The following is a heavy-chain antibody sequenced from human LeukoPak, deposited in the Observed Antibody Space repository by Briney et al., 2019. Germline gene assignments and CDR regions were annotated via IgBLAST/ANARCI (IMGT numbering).Heavy chain of an antibody. V-gene: IGHV3-21*01. D-gene: IGHD3-9*01. J-gene: IGHJ5*02. CDR2: ISPKSDFI. CDR3: ARADCSASTCYLRRSWFDP. CDR1: GFSINSYD. Sequence: GGSLRLSCTASGFSINSYDMNWVRQAPGKGLEWVSSISPKSDFIYYSDSVRGRFTISRDNADNSLYLQMNSLRADDTAVYYCARADCSASTCYLRRSWFDPWGQGTLVTVSS.